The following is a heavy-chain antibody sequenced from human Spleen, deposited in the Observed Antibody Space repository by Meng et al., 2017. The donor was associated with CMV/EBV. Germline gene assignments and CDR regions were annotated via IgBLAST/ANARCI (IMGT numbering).Heavy chain of an antibody. CDR1: GGTFSSYA. CDR3: ARDRREAARTYYYGMDV. D-gene: IGHD6-6*01. J-gene: IGHJ6*02. V-gene: IGHV1-69*05. CDR2: IIPIFGTA. Sequence: SVKVSCKASGGTFSSYAISWVRQAPGQGLEWMGGIIPIFGTANYAQKFQGRVTITTDESTSTAYMELSSLRSEDTAVYYCARDRREAARTYYYGMDVWGQGTTVTVSS.